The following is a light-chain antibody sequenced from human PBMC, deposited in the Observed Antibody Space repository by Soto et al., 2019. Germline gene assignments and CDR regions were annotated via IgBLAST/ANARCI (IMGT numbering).Light chain of an antibody. CDR3: QQYNSYWT. V-gene: IGKV1-8*01. CDR1: QGISSY. CDR2: DAS. Sequence: AIQMTQSPSSLSASTGDRITITFRASQGISSYLAWYQQKPGKAPKLLIYDASSLESGVPSRFSGSGSGTEFTLTISSLQPDDFATYYCQQYNSYWTFGQGTKVDIK. J-gene: IGKJ1*01.